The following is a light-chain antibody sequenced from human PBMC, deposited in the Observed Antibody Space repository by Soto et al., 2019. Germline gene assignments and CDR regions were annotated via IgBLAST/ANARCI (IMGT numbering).Light chain of an antibody. J-gene: IGLJ3*02. Sequence: QSVLTQPASVSGSPGQSITISCTGTTSDVGGYNFVSWYQQYPGKVPKVMIYEVSKRPSGVSNRFSGSKSGNTDSLTISGLQAEDEAHYYCSSYTTTFSGWVFGGGTKVTVL. CDR1: TSDVGGYNF. CDR3: SSYTTTFSGWV. V-gene: IGLV2-14*01. CDR2: EVS.